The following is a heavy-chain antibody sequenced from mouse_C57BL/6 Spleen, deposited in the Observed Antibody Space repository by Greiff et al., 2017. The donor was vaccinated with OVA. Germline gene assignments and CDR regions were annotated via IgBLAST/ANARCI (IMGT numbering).Heavy chain of an antibody. J-gene: IGHJ2*01. V-gene: IGHV5-17*01. Sequence: EVKLMESGGGLVKPGGSLKLSCAASGFTFSDYGMHWVRQAPEKGLEWVAYISSGSSTIYYADTVKGRFTISRDNAKNTLFLQMTSLRSEDTAMYYCARLYYYGSSGYWGQGTTLTVSS. CDR2: ISSGSSTI. D-gene: IGHD1-1*01. CDR1: GFTFSDYG. CDR3: ARLYYYGSSGY.